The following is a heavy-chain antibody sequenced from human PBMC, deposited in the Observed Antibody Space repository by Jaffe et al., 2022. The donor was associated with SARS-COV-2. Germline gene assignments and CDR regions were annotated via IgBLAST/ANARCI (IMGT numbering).Heavy chain of an antibody. CDR2: TSSSGSNT. Sequence: EVQLLESGGGLVQPGGSLRLSCAASGFTFSSSAMSWVRQAPGKGLEWVSGTSSSGSNTYYADSVKGRFTISRDNSKNTLYLQMNSLRAEDTAVYYCAKDYYCSIGSCYSDYWGQGTLVTVSS. V-gene: IGHV3-23*01. CDR3: AKDYYCSIGSCYSDY. CDR1: GFTFSSSA. J-gene: IGHJ4*02. D-gene: IGHD2-15*01.